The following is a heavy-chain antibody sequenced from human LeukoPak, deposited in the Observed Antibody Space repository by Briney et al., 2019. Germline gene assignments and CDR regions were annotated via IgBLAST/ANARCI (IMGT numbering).Heavy chain of an antibody. D-gene: IGHD5-12*01. CDR2: VSGSAVRT. CDR3: AKDRRGFSGYDPYDAFDI. V-gene: IGHV3-23*01. Sequence: GGSLRLSCTASGFIFSQYGMSWVRQGPGKGLEWVSTVSGSAVRTHYADSLKCRFTISRDNSKDTLYLQMNSLRAEDTAVYYCAKDRRGFSGYDPYDAFDIWGQGTMVTVSS. J-gene: IGHJ3*02. CDR1: GFIFSQYG.